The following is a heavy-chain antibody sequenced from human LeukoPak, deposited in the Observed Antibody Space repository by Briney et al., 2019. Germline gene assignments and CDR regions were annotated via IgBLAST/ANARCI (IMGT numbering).Heavy chain of an antibody. Sequence: SETLSLTCTVSGGSISSSSYYWGWIRQPPGKGLEWIGSIYYSGSTYYNPSLKSRVTISVDTSKNQFSLKLSSVTAADTAVYYCARESAGLLWFGELFGTECYFDYWGQGTLVTVSS. CDR2: IYYSGST. J-gene: IGHJ4*02. D-gene: IGHD3-10*01. CDR3: ARESAGLLWFGELFGTECYFDY. V-gene: IGHV4-39*07. CDR1: GGSISSSSYY.